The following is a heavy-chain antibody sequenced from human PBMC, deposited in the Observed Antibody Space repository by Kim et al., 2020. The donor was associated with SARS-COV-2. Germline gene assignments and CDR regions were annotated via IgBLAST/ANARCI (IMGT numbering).Heavy chain of an antibody. V-gene: IGHV3-30*18. CDR2: ISYDGSNK. J-gene: IGHJ4*02. CDR1: GFTFSSYG. Sequence: GGSLRLSCAASGFTFSSYGMHWVRQAPGKGLEWVAVISYDGSNKYYADSVKGRFTISRDNSKNTLYLQMNSLRAEDTAVYYCAKDRGYNDYWGQGTLVTVSS. D-gene: IGHD3-10*01. CDR3: AKDRGYNDY.